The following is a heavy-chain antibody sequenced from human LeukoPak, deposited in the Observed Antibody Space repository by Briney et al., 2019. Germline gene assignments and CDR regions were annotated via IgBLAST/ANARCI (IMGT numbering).Heavy chain of an antibody. V-gene: IGHV3-21*01. CDR2: IKTSSNYI. Sequence: PGGSLRLSCAASGFTFSSYNMNWVRQAPGKGLEWVSSIKTSSNYIYYADSVKGRFTISRDNAKDSLYLQMNSLRAEDTAVYYCASDKTAQLDNYYYYMDVWGKGTTVTISS. D-gene: IGHD6-13*01. J-gene: IGHJ6*03. CDR3: ASDKTAQLDNYYYYMDV. CDR1: GFTFSSYN.